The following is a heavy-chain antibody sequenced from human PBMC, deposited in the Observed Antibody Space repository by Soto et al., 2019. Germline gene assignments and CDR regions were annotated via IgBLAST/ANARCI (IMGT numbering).Heavy chain of an antibody. V-gene: IGHV1-18*01. CDR2: ISGYNGNT. J-gene: IGHJ6*02. CDR1: GSPFSGSG. CDR3: ARGDLLTRYYLDHSVMDV. D-gene: IGHD3-9*01. Sequence: XPVKVSCNAAGSPFSGSGLTWVRQAPGQGLEWMGWISGYNGNTIYAQKLQGRVTMTTDTSTSTACMELRSLRYDDTAVYYCARGDLLTRYYLDHSVMDVWGQPTTVIVS.